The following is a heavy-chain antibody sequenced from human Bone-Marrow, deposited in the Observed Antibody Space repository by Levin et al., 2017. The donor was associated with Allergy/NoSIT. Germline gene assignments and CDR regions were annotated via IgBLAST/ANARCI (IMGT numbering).Heavy chain of an antibody. CDR2: IIPIFGTA. CDR3: ARVVIGGYCSGGSCSQALYYDYYMDV. J-gene: IGHJ6*03. CDR1: GGTFSSYA. Sequence: GASVKVSCKASGGTFSSYAISWVRQAPGQGLEWMGGIIPIFGTANYAQKFQGRVTITADESTSTAYMELSSLRSEDTAVYYCARVVIGGYCSGGSCSQALYYDYYMDVWGKGTTVTVSS. D-gene: IGHD2-15*01. V-gene: IGHV1-69*13.